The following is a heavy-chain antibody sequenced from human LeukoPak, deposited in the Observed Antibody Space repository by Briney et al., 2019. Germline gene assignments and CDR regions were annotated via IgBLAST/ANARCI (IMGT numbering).Heavy chain of an antibody. CDR3: ATGPGMVYDYSAYSKFDY. V-gene: IGHV3-30*04. Sequence: PGTSLRLLCTASGFTFSSFAVLWLRQAPGKGLEWVAIISSAGTYKYYADSVKGRFTISRDNSKNTLYLQMNSLRAEDTAVYYCATGPGMVYDYSAYSKFDYGGQGTLVTVSS. D-gene: IGHD3-22*01. CDR2: ISSAGTYK. CDR1: GFTFSSFA. J-gene: IGHJ4*02.